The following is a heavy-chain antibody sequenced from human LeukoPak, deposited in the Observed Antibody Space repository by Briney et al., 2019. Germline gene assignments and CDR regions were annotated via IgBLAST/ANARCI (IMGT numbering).Heavy chain of an antibody. D-gene: IGHD3-3*01. V-gene: IGHV4-59*12. CDR3: AVKLRFRGWFDY. CDR1: GASISSYY. CDR2: RHYRGTT. Sequence: SETLSLTCTVSGASISSYYWSWIRQPPGKGLEWIASRHYRGTTNYNPSLESQVTVSVDTSKNQFSLKLSSVTAADTAVYYCAVKLRFRGWFDYWGQGTLVTVSS. J-gene: IGHJ4*02.